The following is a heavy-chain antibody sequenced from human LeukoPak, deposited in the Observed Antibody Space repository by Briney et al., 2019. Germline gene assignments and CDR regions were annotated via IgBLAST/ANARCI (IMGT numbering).Heavy chain of an antibody. V-gene: IGHV1-18*01. Sequence: ASVRVSCKASGYTFNSYGINWVRQAPGQGLEWMGWISAWNGNRVYAQKFQDRVTMTTDTSTSTAYMELRSLRSDDTAVYYCARGGDMVPTIEGYWGQGNLVTVSS. D-gene: IGHD5-12*01. CDR1: GYTFNSYG. CDR2: ISAWNGNR. CDR3: ARGGDMVPTIEGY. J-gene: IGHJ4*02.